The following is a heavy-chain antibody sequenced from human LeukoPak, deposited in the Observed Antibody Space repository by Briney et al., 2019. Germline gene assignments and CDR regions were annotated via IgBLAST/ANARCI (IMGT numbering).Heavy chain of an antibody. Sequence: PGGSLRLSCVASGFTFSRHDMNWVRQAPGKGLEWVSSISSSSSYIYYADSVKGRFTISRDNAKNSLYLQMNSLRAEDTAVYYCARGLSSSSWYWSNWFDPWGQGTLVTVSS. V-gene: IGHV3-21*01. CDR3: ARGLSSSSWYWSNWFDP. CDR1: GFTFSRHD. CDR2: ISSSSSYI. D-gene: IGHD6-13*01. J-gene: IGHJ5*02.